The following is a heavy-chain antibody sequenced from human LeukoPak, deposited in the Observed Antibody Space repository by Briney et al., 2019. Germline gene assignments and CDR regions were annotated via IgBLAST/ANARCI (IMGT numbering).Heavy chain of an antibody. Sequence: TPSETLSLTCTVSGVSISSSNSYWGWIRQPPGKGLEWIGYIYYSGSTNYNPSLKSRVTISVDTSKNQFSLKLSSVTAADTAVYYCARRTYYVVGFDPWGQGTLVTVSS. CDR1: GVSISSSNSY. CDR2: IYYSGST. CDR3: ARRTYYVVGFDP. V-gene: IGHV4-61*05. D-gene: IGHD3-10*02. J-gene: IGHJ5*02.